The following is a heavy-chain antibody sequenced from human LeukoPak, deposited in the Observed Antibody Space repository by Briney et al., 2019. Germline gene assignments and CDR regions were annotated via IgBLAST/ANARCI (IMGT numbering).Heavy chain of an antibody. CDR3: AKDREQLWLLSYFDY. CDR1: GFTFSSYG. V-gene: IGHV3-30*18. CDR2: ISYDGSNK. Sequence: GGSLRLSCAASGFTFSSYGMHWVRQAPGKGLEWVAVISYDGSNKYYADSVKGRFTISRDNSKNTLYLQMNSLRAEDTAVYYCAKDREQLWLLSYFDYWGQGTLVTVSS. D-gene: IGHD5-18*01. J-gene: IGHJ4*02.